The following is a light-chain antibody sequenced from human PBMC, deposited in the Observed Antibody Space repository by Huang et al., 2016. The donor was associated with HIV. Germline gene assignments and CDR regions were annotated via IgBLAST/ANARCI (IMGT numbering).Light chain of an antibody. Sequence: EIVLTQSPGTLSLAPGERATLSCRASQSVSSSYLAGYQQKPGQAPRLLIYGASSRATGITDRFSGSGSGTDFTLTISRLEPEDFAVYYCHQYGSSPQAFGQGTRLEIK. CDR1: QSVSSSY. J-gene: IGKJ5*01. CDR2: GAS. CDR3: HQYGSSPQA. V-gene: IGKV3-20*01.